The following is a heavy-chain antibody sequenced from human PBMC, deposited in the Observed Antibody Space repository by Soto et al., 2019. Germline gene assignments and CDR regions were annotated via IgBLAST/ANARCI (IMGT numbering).Heavy chain of an antibody. D-gene: IGHD6-6*01. Sequence: PGGSLRLSCAASGFSFSVYTMNWVRLAPGKGLEWVSSISSSSSYIYYADSLKGRFTISRDNAKNSVYLQMNSLRAEDTAVYYCARGIAARTPPDNWGQGTLVTVSS. CDR2: ISSSSSYI. CDR3: ARGIAARTPPDN. V-gene: IGHV3-21*01. CDR1: GFSFSVYT. J-gene: IGHJ4*02.